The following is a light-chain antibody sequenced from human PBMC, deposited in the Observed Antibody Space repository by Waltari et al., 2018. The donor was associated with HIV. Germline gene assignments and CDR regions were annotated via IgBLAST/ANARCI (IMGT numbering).Light chain of an antibody. Sequence: EIVLTQSPATLSLSPGDRATLSCRASQSVSSYLAWYQQKHGQAPSLLNYKASDRAAGVPARFSGHGSGTDCTLTISSLEPEDFAVYYCQHRSGWPPYSVGQGTRLEIK. CDR1: QSVSSY. CDR2: KAS. CDR3: QHRSGWPPYS. J-gene: IGKJ2*03. V-gene: IGKV3-11*01.